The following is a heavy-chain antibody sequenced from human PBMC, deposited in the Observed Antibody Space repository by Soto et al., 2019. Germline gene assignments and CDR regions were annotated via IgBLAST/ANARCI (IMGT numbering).Heavy chain of an antibody. J-gene: IGHJ4*02. D-gene: IGHD4-17*01. CDR2: IYYSGST. Sequence: SETLSLTCTVSGGSISSYYWSWISQPPGKGLEGIGYIYYSGSTNYNPSLKSRVTISVDTSKNQFSLKLSSVTAADTAVYYCATSPYYGDPLDYWGQGTLVTVSS. CDR1: GGSISSYY. V-gene: IGHV4-59*08. CDR3: ATSPYYGDPLDY.